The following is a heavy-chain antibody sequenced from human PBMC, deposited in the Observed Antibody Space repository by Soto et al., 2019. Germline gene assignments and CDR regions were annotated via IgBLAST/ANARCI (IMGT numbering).Heavy chain of an antibody. Sequence: QVQLVQSGAEVKKPGASVKVSCKASGYTFTSYYMHWVRQAPGQGLEWMGIINPSGGSTSYAQKFQSRVTMTRDTSTSTVYMELSSLRSEDTAVYYCARVRGSTKSGFDPWGQGTLVTVSS. J-gene: IGHJ5*02. CDR3: ARVRGSTKSGFDP. V-gene: IGHV1-46*03. CDR2: INPSGGST. CDR1: GYTFTSYY. D-gene: IGHD3-10*01.